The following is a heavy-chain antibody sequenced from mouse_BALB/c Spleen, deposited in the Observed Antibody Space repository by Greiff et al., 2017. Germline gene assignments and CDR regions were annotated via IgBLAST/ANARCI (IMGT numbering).Heavy chain of an antibody. CDR3: ARDYYGSRGYFDY. CDR1: GFSLTSYG. Sequence: VMLVESGPGLVAPSQSLSITCTVSGFSLTSYGVHWVRQPPGKGLEWLGVIWAGGSTNYNSALMSRLSISKDNSKSQVFLKMNSLQTDDTAMYYCARDYYGSRGYFDYWGQGTTLTVSS. CDR2: IWAGGST. D-gene: IGHD1-1*01. V-gene: IGHV2-9*02. J-gene: IGHJ2*01.